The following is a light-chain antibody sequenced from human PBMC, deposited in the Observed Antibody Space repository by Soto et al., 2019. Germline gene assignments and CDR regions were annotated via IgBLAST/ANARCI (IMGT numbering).Light chain of an antibody. J-gene: IGKJ4*01. CDR2: GAS. Sequence: EIVLTQSKSTLSLSPGERATLSCRASQSVSSNLAWYQQKPGQAPRLLIYGASTRATGIPARFSGSGSGTDFTLTISRLEPEDFAVYYCQQYGSSPPVTFGGGTKVDIK. CDR3: QQYGSSPPVT. V-gene: IGKV3-20*01. CDR1: QSVSSN.